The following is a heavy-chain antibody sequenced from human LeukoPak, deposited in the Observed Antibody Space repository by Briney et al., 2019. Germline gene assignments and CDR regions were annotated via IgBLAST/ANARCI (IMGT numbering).Heavy chain of an antibody. Sequence: ASVKVSCKASEGTFSSYAISWVRQAPGQGLEWMGGIIPIFGTANYAQKFQGRVTITTDESTSTAYMELSSLRSEDTAVYYCARSSSWSPVGLYYFDYWGQGTLVTVSS. CDR3: ARSSSWSPVGLYYFDY. D-gene: IGHD6-13*01. CDR1: EGTFSSYA. CDR2: IIPIFGTA. J-gene: IGHJ4*02. V-gene: IGHV1-69*05.